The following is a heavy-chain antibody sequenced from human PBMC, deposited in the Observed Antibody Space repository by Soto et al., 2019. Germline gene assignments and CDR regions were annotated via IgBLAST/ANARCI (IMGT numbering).Heavy chain of an antibody. CDR3: AREGSLYDYSVSNCRDY. V-gene: IGHV3-21*04. CDR2: ISTTSNYI. CDR1: GFTFSSYS. J-gene: IGHJ4*02. D-gene: IGHD5-12*01. Sequence: EVQLVESGGGLVKPGGSLRLSCEASGFTFSSYSMNWVRQAPGKGLEWVSSISTTSNYIYYADSVKGRFTISRDNAKNSLYLQMNSLRAEDTAVYYCAREGSLYDYSVSNCRDYWGQGTLVTVSS.